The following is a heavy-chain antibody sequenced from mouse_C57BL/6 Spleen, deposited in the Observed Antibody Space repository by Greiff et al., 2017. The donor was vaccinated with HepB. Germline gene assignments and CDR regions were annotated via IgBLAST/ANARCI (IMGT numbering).Heavy chain of an antibody. V-gene: IGHV1-61*01. CDR1: GYTFTSYW. Sequence: QVQLQQPGAELVRPGSSVKLSCKASGYTFTSYWMDWVKQRPGQGLEWIGNIYPSDSETHYNQKFKDKATLTVDKSSSTAYMQLSSLTSEDSAVYYCARGNYGNYLDYWGQGTLVTVSA. CDR3: ARGNYGNYLDY. CDR2: IYPSDSET. D-gene: IGHD2-1*01. J-gene: IGHJ3*01.